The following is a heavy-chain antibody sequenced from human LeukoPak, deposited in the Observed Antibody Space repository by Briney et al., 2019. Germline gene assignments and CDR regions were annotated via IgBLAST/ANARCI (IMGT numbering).Heavy chain of an antibody. CDR3: ASQRRAAGPESGFDP. J-gene: IGHJ5*02. V-gene: IGHV3-30*03. Sequence: GGSLRLSCAASGFTFSSYGMHWVRQAPGKGLEWVAVISYDGSNKYYADSVKGRFTISRDNSKNTLYLQVNSLRAEDTAVYYCASQRRAAGPESGFDPWGQGTLVTVSS. CDR2: ISYDGSNK. D-gene: IGHD6-13*01. CDR1: GFTFSSYG.